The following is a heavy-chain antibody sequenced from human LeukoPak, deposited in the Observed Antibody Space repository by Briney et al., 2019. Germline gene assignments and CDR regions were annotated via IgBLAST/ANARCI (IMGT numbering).Heavy chain of an antibody. Sequence: PGGSLRLSCAASGFTFSSYSMNWVRQAPGKGLEWVSYISSSSSIIYYADSVKGRFTISRDNAKNSLYLQINSLRAEDTAVYYCARSYYDFWSGYTDYYYYYMDVWGKGTTVTVSS. D-gene: IGHD3-3*01. CDR1: GFTFSSYS. CDR2: ISSSSSII. CDR3: ARSYYDFWSGYTDYYYYYMDV. J-gene: IGHJ6*03. V-gene: IGHV3-48*01.